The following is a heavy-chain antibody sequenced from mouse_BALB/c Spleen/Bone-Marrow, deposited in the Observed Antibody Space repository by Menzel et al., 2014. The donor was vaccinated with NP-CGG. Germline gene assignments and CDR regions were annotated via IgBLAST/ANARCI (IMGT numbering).Heavy chain of an antibody. V-gene: IGHV7-3*02. J-gene: IGHJ3*01. CDR3: ARDSDWFAY. CDR2: IRNKANGYTT. CDR1: GFTFTDNY. Sequence: EVQLVESGGGLVQPGGSLRLSCVTSGFTFTDNYMTWVRQPPGKALEWLGFIRNKANGYTTEYSASVKGRFTISRDNSQSILYLQMNTLRAEDSATYYCARDSDWFAYWGQGTLVTVSA.